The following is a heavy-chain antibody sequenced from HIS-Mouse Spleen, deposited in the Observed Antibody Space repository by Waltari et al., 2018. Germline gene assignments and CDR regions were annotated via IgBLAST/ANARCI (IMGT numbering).Heavy chain of an antibody. J-gene: IGHJ3*02. Sequence: QVQLVQSGAEVKKPGASVKGACKASGYTFTSYGISWVRQAPGQGLEWMGWISAYNGNTNYAQKLQGRVTMTTDTSTSTAYMELRSLRSDDTAVYYCARDAPGDLMTTVSYDAFDIWGQGTMVTVSS. V-gene: IGHV1-18*01. D-gene: IGHD4-4*01. CDR3: ARDAPGDLMTTVSYDAFDI. CDR2: ISAYNGNT. CDR1: GYTFTSYG.